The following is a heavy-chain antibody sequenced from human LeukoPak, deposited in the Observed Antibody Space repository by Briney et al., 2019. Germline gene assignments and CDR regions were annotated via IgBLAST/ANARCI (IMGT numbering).Heavy chain of an antibody. J-gene: IGHJ4*02. D-gene: IGHD2-2*02. Sequence: SETLSLTCTVSGGSISSSSYYWGWIRQPPGKGLEWIGSIYHSGSTYYNPSLKSRVTISVDRSKNQFSLKLSSVTAADTAVYYCAYCSSTSCYTPWYWGQGTLVTVSS. CDR3: AYCSSTSCYTPWY. CDR1: GGSISSSSYY. V-gene: IGHV4-39*07. CDR2: IYHSGST.